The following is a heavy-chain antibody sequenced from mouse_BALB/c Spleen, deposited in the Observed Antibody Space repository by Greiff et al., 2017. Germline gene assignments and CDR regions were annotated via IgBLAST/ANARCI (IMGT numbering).Heavy chain of an antibody. CDR3: ARVDFHYYAMDY. CDR1: GFTFSDYY. Sequence: EVQLVESGGGLVKPGGSLKLSCAASGFTFSDYYMYWVRQTPEKRLEWVATISDGGSYTYYPDSVKGRFTISRDNAKNNLYLQMSSLKSEDTAMYYCARVDFHYYAMDYWGQGTSVTVSS. J-gene: IGHJ4*01. V-gene: IGHV5-4*02. CDR2: ISDGGSYT.